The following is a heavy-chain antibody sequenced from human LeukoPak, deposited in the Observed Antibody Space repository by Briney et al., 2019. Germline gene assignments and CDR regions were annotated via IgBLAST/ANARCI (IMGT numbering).Heavy chain of an antibody. Sequence: PSETLSLTCTVSGGSISSISYYWGWIRQPPGKGLEWIGSMYHNGSTCYNPSLKSRVTISVDTSKNQFSLRLTSVTAADTAVYYCARHPSGRMWLQQGGWFDPWGQGTLVTVSS. D-gene: IGHD5-24*01. CDR1: GGSISSISYY. V-gene: IGHV4-39*01. J-gene: IGHJ5*02. CDR3: ARHPSGRMWLQQGGWFDP. CDR2: MYHNGST.